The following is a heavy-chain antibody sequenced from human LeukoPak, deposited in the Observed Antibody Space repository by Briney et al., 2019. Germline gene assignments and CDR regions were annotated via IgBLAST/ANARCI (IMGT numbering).Heavy chain of an antibody. Sequence: ASVKVSCKASGGTFSSYAISWVRQAPGQGLEWMGGIIPIFGTANYAQKFQGRVTITTDESTSTAYMELSSLRSEDTAVYYCARDLDCGGDCYSQNNWFDPWGQGTLVTVSS. CDR1: GGTFSSYA. CDR2: IIPIFGTA. J-gene: IGHJ5*02. D-gene: IGHD2-21*02. CDR3: ARDLDCGGDCYSQNNWFDP. V-gene: IGHV1-69*05.